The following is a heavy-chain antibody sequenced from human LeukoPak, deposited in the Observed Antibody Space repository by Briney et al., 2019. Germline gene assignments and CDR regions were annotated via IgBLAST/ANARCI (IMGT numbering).Heavy chain of an antibody. J-gene: IGHJ4*02. CDR2: MNPNSGRT. CDR1: GYTLTSYD. D-gene: IGHD1-1*01. V-gene: IGHV1-8*01. Sequence: AAVKVSCKASGYTLTSYDINWVRQATGQGREWMGWMNPNSGRTGYAQNFQGRITITRNTSISTAYMELSSLRSEDTAVYYCTRATSSRYFDSWGQGTLVTVSS. CDR3: TRATSSRYFDS.